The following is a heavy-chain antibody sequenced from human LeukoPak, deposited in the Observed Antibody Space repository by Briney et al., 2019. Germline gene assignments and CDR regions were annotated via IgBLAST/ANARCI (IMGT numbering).Heavy chain of an antibody. Sequence: PGGSLRLFCAASGFTFSSYEMNCVRQAPGKGLEWVSYISSSGSTIYYADSVKGRFTISRDNAKNSLYLQMNSLRAEDTAVYYCARDSYYDILTGYSHFDYWGQGTLVTVSS. CDR1: GFTFSSYE. CDR2: ISSSGSTI. CDR3: ARDSYYDILTGYSHFDY. J-gene: IGHJ4*02. D-gene: IGHD3-9*01. V-gene: IGHV3-48*03.